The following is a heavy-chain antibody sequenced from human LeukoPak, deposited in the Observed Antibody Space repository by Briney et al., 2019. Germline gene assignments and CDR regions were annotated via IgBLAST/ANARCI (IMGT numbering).Heavy chain of an antibody. Sequence: SETLSLTCGVHGGSFNTYNCTWIRQSAGKGLEWIGEINPSGRTTYNPSLKSRVTISVDTSKNQFSLKLSSVTAADTAVYYCARITHYGSGSGLDYWGQGTLVTVSS. CDR1: GGSFNTYN. D-gene: IGHD3-10*01. J-gene: IGHJ4*02. V-gene: IGHV4-34*01. CDR2: INPSGRT. CDR3: ARITHYGSGSGLDY.